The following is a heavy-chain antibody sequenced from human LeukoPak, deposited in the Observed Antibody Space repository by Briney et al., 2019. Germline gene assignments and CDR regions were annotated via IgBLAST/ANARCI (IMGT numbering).Heavy chain of an antibody. V-gene: IGHV4-39*01. Sequence: SVTLSLTCTVSGGSIISSDYHWGWVCQPPGKGLEWIGTISYSGNTDYNPSLRSRVTISVDTSNNQFSLRLGSVTAADTAVYHCARHCCSGPAKRVFDIWGQGTMVTVSS. CDR3: ARHCCSGPAKRVFDI. J-gene: IGHJ3*02. D-gene: IGHD2-15*01. CDR2: ISYSGNT. CDR1: GGSIISSDYH.